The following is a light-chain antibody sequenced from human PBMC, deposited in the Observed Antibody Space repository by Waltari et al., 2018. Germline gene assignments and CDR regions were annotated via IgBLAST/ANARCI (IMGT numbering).Light chain of an antibody. V-gene: IGLV1-51*01. CDR1: SSNLGYDY. Sequence: QSVLTQPPSLSAAPGQKVTISCSGSSSNLGYDYVSWYQPLPGTAPKVVIYDNNKRPSGIPDRFSGSKSGTSATLGITGLQTGDEAFYYCATWDHSLHGMVFGGGTELTVL. CDR3: ATWDHSLHGMV. CDR2: DNN. J-gene: IGLJ3*02.